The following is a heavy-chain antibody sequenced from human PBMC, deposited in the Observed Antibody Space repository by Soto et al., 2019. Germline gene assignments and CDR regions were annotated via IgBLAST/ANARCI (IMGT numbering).Heavy chain of an antibody. J-gene: IGHJ5*02. Sequence: SETPSLTCIVSGDSISPYYWSWIRQPPGKGLEWIGYIYYSGNTLYNPSLKSRVTISLDTSKSQFSLKLTSVTAADTAVYYCARIRRDVPNTGHVAACGQGSLVIVS. CDR3: ARIRRDVPNTGHVAA. D-gene: IGHD4-17*01. CDR1: GDSISPYY. CDR2: IYYSGNT. V-gene: IGHV4-59*01.